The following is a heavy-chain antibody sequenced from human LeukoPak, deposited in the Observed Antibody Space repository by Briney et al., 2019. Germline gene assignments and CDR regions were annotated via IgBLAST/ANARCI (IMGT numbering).Heavy chain of an antibody. CDR3: AKPEASGNYYYTLDY. J-gene: IGHJ4*02. D-gene: IGHD1-26*01. Sequence: GGSLRLSCAASGFTFSSYAMSWVRQAPGKGLEWVSAVSGSGDSTYYPDSVKGRFTISRDNSKNTLYLQMNSLRAEDTAVYYCAKPEASGNYYYTLDYWGQGTLVTVSS. V-gene: IGHV3-23*01. CDR1: GFTFSSYA. CDR2: VSGSGDST.